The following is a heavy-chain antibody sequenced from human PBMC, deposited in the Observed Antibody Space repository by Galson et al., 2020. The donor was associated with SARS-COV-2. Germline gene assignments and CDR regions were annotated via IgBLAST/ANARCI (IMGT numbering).Heavy chain of an antibody. CDR2: ISFDGSQD. J-gene: IGHJ5*02. CDR3: VRDRYCSTTTCYNWFDP. Sequence: GGSLRLSCAASGFVFSTFGMHWVRQAPGKGLEWVAFISFDGSQDYYVDSVKGRFIVSRDNSKNTLYLQMNSLRAEDTAVYYCVRDRYCSTTTCYNWFDPWGQGTLVTVSS. D-gene: IGHD2-2*01. V-gene: IGHV3-33*01. CDR1: GFVFSTFG.